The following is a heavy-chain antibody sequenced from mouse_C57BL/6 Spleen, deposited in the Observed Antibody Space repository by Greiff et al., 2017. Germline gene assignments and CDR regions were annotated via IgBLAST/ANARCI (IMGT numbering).Heavy chain of an antibody. Sequence: DVQLQESGPELVKPGASVKISCKASGYSFTGYYMNWVKQSPEKSLEWIGEIKPSTGGTTYNQKFKAKATLTVDKSSSTAYMQLKSLTSEDSAVYYCARFRERDYFDYWGQGTTLTVSS. J-gene: IGHJ2*01. CDR2: IKPSTGGT. CDR3: ARFRERDYFDY. CDR1: GYSFTGYY. V-gene: IGHV1-42*01.